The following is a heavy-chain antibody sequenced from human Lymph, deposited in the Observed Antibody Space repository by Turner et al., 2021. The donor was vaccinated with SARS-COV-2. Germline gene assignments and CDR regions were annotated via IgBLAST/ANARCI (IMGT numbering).Heavy chain of an antibody. CDR3: ARDVERYCDFWSGYSGGYGLDV. J-gene: IGHJ6*02. V-gene: IGHV1-2*02. D-gene: IGHD3-3*01. Sequence: QEQLVQSGAEVTKPVASVKVSCMASGYTSTGYYMHWVRQAPGPGLGWMGGIDPNSGGTNYAQKYQGRDTMTSDTSISTADMELSRLGSGDTAGYYCARDVERYCDFWSGYSGGYGLDVWGQGTTVTVSS. CDR2: IDPNSGGT. CDR1: GYTSTGYY.